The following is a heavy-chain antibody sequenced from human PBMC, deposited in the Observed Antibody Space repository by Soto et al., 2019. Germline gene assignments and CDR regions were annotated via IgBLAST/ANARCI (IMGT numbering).Heavy chain of an antibody. CDR3: ARVRPMATSFAYYYYGMDV. V-gene: IGHV4-39*07. D-gene: IGHD5-12*01. J-gene: IGHJ6*02. Sequence: PSETLSLTCTVSGGSISSGGYYWSWIRQPPGKGLEWIGEINHSGSTNYNPSLKSRVTISVDTSKNQFSLKLSSVTAADTAVYYCARVRPMATSFAYYYYGMDVWGQGTTVTVSS. CDR2: INHSGST. CDR1: GGSISSGGYY.